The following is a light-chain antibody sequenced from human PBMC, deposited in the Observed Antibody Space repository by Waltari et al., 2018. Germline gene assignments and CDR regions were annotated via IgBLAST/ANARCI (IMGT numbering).Light chain of an antibody. CDR1: QSVSRT. CDR3: QKYETLPAT. J-gene: IGKJ1*01. V-gene: IGKV3-20*01. CDR2: DGS. Sequence: EIVLTQSPGTLSLSPGDRATLSCRARQSVSRTLAWYQQKPGQAPRLLIYDGSSRATGIPDRFSGSGSGTDFTLTISRLEPEDFAVYYCQKYETLPATFGQGTKVEIK.